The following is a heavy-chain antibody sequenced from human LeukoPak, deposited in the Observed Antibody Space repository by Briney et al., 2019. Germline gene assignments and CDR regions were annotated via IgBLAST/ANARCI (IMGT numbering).Heavy chain of an antibody. Sequence: GGSLRLSYAASGFTFSSYNMNWVRQAPGKGLEWVSFISSSSSYIYYADSVRGRFTISRDNAKNSLYLQMNSLRAEDTAVYYCARAVGHAGTLDYWGQGTLVTVSS. V-gene: IGHV3-21*01. D-gene: IGHD3-10*01. CDR3: ARAVGHAGTLDY. CDR2: ISSSSSYI. CDR1: GFTFSSYN. J-gene: IGHJ4*02.